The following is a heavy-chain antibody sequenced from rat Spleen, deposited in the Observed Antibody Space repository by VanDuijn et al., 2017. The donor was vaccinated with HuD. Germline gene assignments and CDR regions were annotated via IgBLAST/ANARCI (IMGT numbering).Heavy chain of an antibody. CDR3: TREGNSGYDY. J-gene: IGHJ2*01. CDR1: GFTFNNYW. CDR2: ITHTGGTT. Sequence: EVQLVESGGGLVQPGRSLKLSCVASGFTFNNYWMTWIRQAPGQGLEWVASITHTGGTTYYPDSVKGRFTISRDNAQNTLYLQMNSLRSEDTATYYCTREGNSGYDYWGQGVMVTVSS. D-gene: IGHD4-3*01. V-gene: IGHV5-31*01.